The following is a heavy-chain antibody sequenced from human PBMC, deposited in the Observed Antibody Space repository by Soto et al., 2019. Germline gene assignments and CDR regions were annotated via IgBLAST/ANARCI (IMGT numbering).Heavy chain of an antibody. V-gene: IGHV3-30*18. D-gene: IGHD1-26*01. CDR3: AKGVRELQELDP. CDR2: ISYDGSNK. CDR1: GFPFSSYG. J-gene: IGHJ5*02. Sequence: GGSLRLSCAASGFPFSSYGMHLVRQAPGKGLEWVAVISYDGSNKYYADSVKGRFTISRDNSKNTLYLQMNSLRAEDTAVYYCAKGVRELQELDPWGQGTLVPVSS.